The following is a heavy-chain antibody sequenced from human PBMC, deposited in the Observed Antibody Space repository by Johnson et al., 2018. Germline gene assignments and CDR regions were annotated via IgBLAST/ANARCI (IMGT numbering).Heavy chain of an antibody. Sequence: QVQLVQSGGGVVQPGRSLRLSCAASGFTFSSYGMHWVRQAPGKGLEWVAVISYDGSNKYYADSVKGRFTISRDNSKNPLYLQMNSLRAEDTAVYYCAKDYQLQPTYYYYGMDVWGQGTTVTVSS. V-gene: IGHV3-30*18. CDR1: GFTFSSYG. D-gene: IGHD2-2*01. CDR3: AKDYQLQPTYYYYGMDV. J-gene: IGHJ6*02. CDR2: ISYDGSNK.